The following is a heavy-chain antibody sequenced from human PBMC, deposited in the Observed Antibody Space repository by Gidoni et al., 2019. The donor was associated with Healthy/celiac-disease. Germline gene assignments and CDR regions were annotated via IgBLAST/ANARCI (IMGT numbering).Heavy chain of an antibody. CDR3: AREGYYGSGSPGGYYYYGMDV. J-gene: IGHJ6*02. CDR1: GGSISSYY. V-gene: IGHV4-59*01. D-gene: IGHD3-10*01. CDR2: IYYSGST. Sequence: QVQLQESGPGLVKPSETLSLTCTVSGGSISSYYWSWIRQPPGKGLEWIGYIYYSGSTNYNPSLKSRVTISVDTSKNQFSLKLSSVTAADTAVYYCAREGYYGSGSPGGYYYYGMDVWGQGTTVTVSS.